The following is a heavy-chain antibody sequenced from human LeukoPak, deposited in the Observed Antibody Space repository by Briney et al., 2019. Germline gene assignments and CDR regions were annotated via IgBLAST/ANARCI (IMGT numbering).Heavy chain of an antibody. D-gene: IGHD2-8*01. V-gene: IGHV3-30*18. Sequence: PGGSLRLSCAASGFTFSSYGMHWVRQAPGKGLEWVAVISYDGSNKYYADSVKGRFTISRDNSKNTLYLQMNSLRAEDTAVYYCANETYDYFDYWGQGTLVTVSS. CDR1: GFTFSSYG. CDR3: ANETYDYFDY. CDR2: ISYDGSNK. J-gene: IGHJ4*02.